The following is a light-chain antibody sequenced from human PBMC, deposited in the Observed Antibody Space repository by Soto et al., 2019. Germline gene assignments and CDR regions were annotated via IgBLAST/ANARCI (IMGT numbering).Light chain of an antibody. V-gene: IGKV1-9*01. Sequence: IQLTQSPSSLSASVGDRVAITCRASQGISSYLAWYQQKPGIAPNLLIYAASTLQSGVPSRFSGNGSGTAFTLTISSLQPEDFATYYCQQLNSYPYTFGQGTKLEI. CDR1: QGISSY. CDR2: AAS. J-gene: IGKJ2*01. CDR3: QQLNSYPYT.